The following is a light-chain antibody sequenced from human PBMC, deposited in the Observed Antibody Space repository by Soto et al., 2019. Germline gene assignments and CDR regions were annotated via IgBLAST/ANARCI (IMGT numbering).Light chain of an antibody. V-gene: IGKV1-5*01. CDR2: HAS. J-gene: IGKJ1*01. Sequence: DIQMTQSPSSLSASEGDRVTITCRASQSISSWLAWYQQKPGKAPKVLIYHASNLQSGVPSRFSGSGSGTEFTLTISSLQPDDFATYYCQQYNSYSFGQGTKV. CDR3: QQYNSYS. CDR1: QSISSW.